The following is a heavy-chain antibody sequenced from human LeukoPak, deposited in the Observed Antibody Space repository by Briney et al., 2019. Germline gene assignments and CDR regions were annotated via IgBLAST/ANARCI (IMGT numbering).Heavy chain of an antibody. Sequence: SETLSLTCTVSGGSISNFYWSWIRQFPGKGLEWIGYIYYSGSTKYNPSLKSRVTVSVDTSKNQFSLKLSSVTAADTAVYYCARQAGYDILTGYYLDYWGQGTLVTVSS. CDR1: GGSISNFY. CDR3: ARQAGYDILTGYYLDY. CDR2: IYYSGST. D-gene: IGHD3-9*01. J-gene: IGHJ4*02. V-gene: IGHV4-59*08.